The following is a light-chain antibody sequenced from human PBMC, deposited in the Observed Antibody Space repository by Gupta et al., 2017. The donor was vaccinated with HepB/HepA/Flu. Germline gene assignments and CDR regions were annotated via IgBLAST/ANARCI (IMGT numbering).Light chain of an antibody. Sequence: QSALTQPASVSGSPGQSINIPCTGPSSDIGSYDFVSRYQQHPGKVPKLIFFDVSKRPSGVSDLFSCSKSGSTASLTISGLQAEDEADSYCSSYTFRGCIGVFGGGTRLTVL. CDR3: SSYTFRGCIGV. CDR1: SSDIGSYDF. J-gene: IGLJ2*01. V-gene: IGLV2-14*03. CDR2: DVS.